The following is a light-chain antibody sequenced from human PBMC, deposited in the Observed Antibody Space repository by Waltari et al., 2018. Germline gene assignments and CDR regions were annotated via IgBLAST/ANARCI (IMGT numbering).Light chain of an antibody. J-gene: IGLJ2*01. CDR1: SSDVGSYNF. Sequence: QSALTQPASVSGSPGQSITISCTGTSSDVGSYNFVSWYQQHPGKAPKLMIYEVTKRPSGVSNRFSGSKSGNTASLTISGLQAEDEADYCCCSYAGSTTHVIFGGGTKLTVL. V-gene: IGLV2-23*02. CDR3: CSYAGSTTHVI. CDR2: EVT.